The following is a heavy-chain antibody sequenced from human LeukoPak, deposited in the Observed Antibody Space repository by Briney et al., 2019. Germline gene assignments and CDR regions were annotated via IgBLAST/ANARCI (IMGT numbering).Heavy chain of an antibody. CDR1: GGSFSGYY. CDR2: INHSGST. Sequence: SETLSLTCAVYGGSFSGYYWSWIRQPPGKGLEWIGEINHSGSTNYNPSLKSRVTISVDTSKNQFSLKLSSVTAADTAVYYCARRGSSSWYRRNNWFDPWGQGTLVTVSS. D-gene: IGHD6-13*01. J-gene: IGHJ5*02. V-gene: IGHV4-34*01. CDR3: ARRGSSSWYRRNNWFDP.